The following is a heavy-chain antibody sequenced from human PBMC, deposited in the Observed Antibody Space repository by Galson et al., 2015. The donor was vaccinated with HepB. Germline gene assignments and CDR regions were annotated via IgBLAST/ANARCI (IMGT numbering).Heavy chain of an antibody. V-gene: IGHV3-53*01. CDR1: GFPVSSNY. CDR3: ANSGSYAFDV. D-gene: IGHD1-26*01. J-gene: IGHJ3*01. Sequence: SLRLSCAASGFPVSSNYINWIRQAPGKGLEWVSVIYSGGTTYYADSVRGRFTISRDNSMNTVYLQMNSLRAEDTAVYYCANSGSYAFDVWGQGTMVSVSS. CDR2: IYSGGTT.